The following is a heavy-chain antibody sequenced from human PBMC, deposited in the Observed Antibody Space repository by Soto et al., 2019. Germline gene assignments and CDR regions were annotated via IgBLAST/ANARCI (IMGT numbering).Heavy chain of an antibody. V-gene: IGHV1-2*02. CDR1: GDSFSAYY. J-gene: IGHJ6*02. CDR3: AREGFQIVVVPAEHGMDV. Sequence: AAVKVSFKTSGDSFSAYYVHWVRQAPGQGLEWMGWINPISGGTHYAQKFQGRVTMTRDTSINIAFLELSRLTSDDTAVYYCAREGFQIVVVPAEHGMDVWGQGTTVTVSS. CDR2: INPISGGT. D-gene: IGHD2-2*01.